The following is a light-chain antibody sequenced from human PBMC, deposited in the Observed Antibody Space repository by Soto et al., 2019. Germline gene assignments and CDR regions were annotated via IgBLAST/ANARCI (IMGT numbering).Light chain of an antibody. CDR2: RTN. CDR1: TGAVTSDYY. CDR3: VLLGSGDWV. Sequence: QAVVTQEPSLTVSPGGTVTLTCALTTGAVTSDYYPNWFQRKPGQALRTLIYRTNNKHSWTPARFSGSLLGGKAALTLSGVQPEDEADSYCVLLGSGDWVFGGGTKLTVL. J-gene: IGLJ3*02. V-gene: IGLV7-43*01.